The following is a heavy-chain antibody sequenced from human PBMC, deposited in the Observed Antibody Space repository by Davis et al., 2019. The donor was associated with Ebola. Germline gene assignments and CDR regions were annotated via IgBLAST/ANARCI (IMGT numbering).Heavy chain of an antibody. CDR2: IIDSGSTT. CDR3: SRGGAVKFDY. V-gene: IGHV3-48*03. CDR1: GFTFNKYE. J-gene: IGHJ4*02. Sequence: GESLKISCAASGFTFNKYEMNWVRQAPGKGLEWISYIIDSGSTTYYTDSVKGRFTISRDNAKNSLYLQMNSLRDEDTALYYCSRGGAVKFDYWGQGTLVTVSS. D-gene: IGHD4-17*01.